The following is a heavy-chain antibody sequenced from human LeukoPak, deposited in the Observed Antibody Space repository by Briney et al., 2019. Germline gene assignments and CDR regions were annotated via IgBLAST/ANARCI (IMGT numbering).Heavy chain of an antibody. D-gene: IGHD6-13*01. V-gene: IGHV1-2*02. CDR1: GYTFTGYY. Sequence: ASVKVSCKASGYTFTGYYMHWVRQAPGQGREWMGWINPNSGGTNYAQKFQGRVTMTRDTSISTAYMELSRLRSDDTAVYYCARDLVVPGIAARYYFDYWGQGTLVTVSS. CDR3: ARDLVVPGIAARYYFDY. CDR2: INPNSGGT. J-gene: IGHJ4*02.